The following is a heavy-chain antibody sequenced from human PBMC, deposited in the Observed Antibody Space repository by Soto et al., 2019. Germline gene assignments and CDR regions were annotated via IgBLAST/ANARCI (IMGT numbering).Heavy chain of an antibody. Sequence: ASVKVSCKASGYTFTGYYMHWVRQAPGQGLEWMGWINPNSGGTNYAQKFQGRFTMTRDTSISTAYMELSRLRSDDTAVYYCARASTITSCSDHWGQGALVTVSS. CDR2: INPNSGGT. CDR1: GYTFTGYY. D-gene: IGHD2-2*01. V-gene: IGHV1-2*02. J-gene: IGHJ5*02. CDR3: ARASTITSCSDH.